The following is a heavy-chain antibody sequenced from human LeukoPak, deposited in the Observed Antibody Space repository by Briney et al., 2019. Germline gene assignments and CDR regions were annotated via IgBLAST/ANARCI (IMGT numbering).Heavy chain of an antibody. CDR2: ISYDGNNK. V-gene: IGHV3-30-3*01. Sequence: PGRSLRLSCAASGFTFSSYAMHWVRQAPGKGLEWVAVISYDGNNKYYADSVKGRFTISRDNSKNTLYLQMNSLRAEDTAVYYCARAKVVVAATSPPTDWGQGTLVTVSS. CDR3: ARAKVVVAATSPPTD. D-gene: IGHD2-15*01. J-gene: IGHJ4*02. CDR1: GFTFSSYA.